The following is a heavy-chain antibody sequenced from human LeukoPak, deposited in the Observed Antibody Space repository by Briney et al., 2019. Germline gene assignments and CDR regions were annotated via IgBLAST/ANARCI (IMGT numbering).Heavy chain of an antibody. J-gene: IGHJ4*02. CDR2: INPKSGGT. D-gene: IGHD2-21*01. CDR3: AREAYGGSAGGPD. CDR1: GYTFTGHY. V-gene: IGHV1-2*02. Sequence: ASVKVSCKASGYTFTGHYMHWVRQAPGQGLEWMGWINPKSGGTNYAQKFQGRVTMTRDTSVSTAYMELSSLRSDDTAVYFCAREAYGGSAGGPDWGQEPLVTVS.